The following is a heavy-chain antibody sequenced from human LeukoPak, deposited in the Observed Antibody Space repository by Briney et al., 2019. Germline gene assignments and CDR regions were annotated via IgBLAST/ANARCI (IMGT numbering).Heavy chain of an antibody. Sequence: SETLSLTCAVYGGTFSGYYWSWIRQPPGKGLEWIGEINHSGSTNYNPSLKSRVTISVDTSKNQFSLKLSSVTAADTAVYYCAGQIWFGEVVYWGQGNLGTVSS. J-gene: IGHJ4*02. D-gene: IGHD3-10*01. CDR3: AGQIWFGEVVY. CDR2: INHSGST. V-gene: IGHV4-34*08. CDR1: GGTFSGYY.